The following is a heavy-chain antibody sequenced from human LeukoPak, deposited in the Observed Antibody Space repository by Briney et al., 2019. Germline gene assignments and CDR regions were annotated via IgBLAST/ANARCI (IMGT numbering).Heavy chain of an antibody. D-gene: IGHD5-24*01. J-gene: IGHJ4*02. V-gene: IGHV3-30-3*01. Sequence: PGGSLRLSCAASGFTFSSYAMHWVRQAPGKGLEWVAVISYDGSNKYYADSVKGRFTISRDNSKNTLYLQMNSLRAEDTAVYYCARDGVRGDGYPGAFDYWGQGTLVTVSS. CDR3: ARDGVRGDGYPGAFDY. CDR1: GFTFSSYA. CDR2: ISYDGSNK.